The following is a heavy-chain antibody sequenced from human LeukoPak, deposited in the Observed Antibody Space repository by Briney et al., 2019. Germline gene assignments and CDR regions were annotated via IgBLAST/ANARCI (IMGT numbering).Heavy chain of an antibody. CDR2: ISGDGGST. CDR1: GLTFDDYA. Sequence: GGSLRLSCAASGLTFDDYAMHWVRQAPGKGLEWVSLISGDGGSTYYADSVKGRFTISRDNSKNSLYLQMNSLRTEDTALYYCAKDVLRFLEWLFAFDYWGQGTLVTVSS. CDR3: AKDVLRFLEWLFAFDY. D-gene: IGHD3-3*01. J-gene: IGHJ4*02. V-gene: IGHV3-43*02.